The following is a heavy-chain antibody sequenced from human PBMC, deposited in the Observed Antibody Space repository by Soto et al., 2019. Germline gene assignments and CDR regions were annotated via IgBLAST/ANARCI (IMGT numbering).Heavy chain of an antibody. V-gene: IGHV3-48*03. Sequence: EVQLVESGGGLVQPGGSLRLSCAASGFTFSSYEMNWVRQAPGKGLEWVSYISSSSSTIYYADSVKGRFTISRDNAKNSLYLQMNSLRDEDTAVYYCAREARGIAAAGRVDYFDYWGQGTLVTVSS. CDR1: GFTFSSYE. D-gene: IGHD6-13*01. J-gene: IGHJ4*02. CDR2: ISSSSSTI. CDR3: AREARGIAAAGRVDYFDY.